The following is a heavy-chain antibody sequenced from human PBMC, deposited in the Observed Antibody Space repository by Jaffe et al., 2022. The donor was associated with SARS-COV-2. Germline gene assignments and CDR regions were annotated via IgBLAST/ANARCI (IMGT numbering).Heavy chain of an antibody. J-gene: IGHJ4*02. CDR3: AHRRLTYGDSEGNYFDY. D-gene: IGHD4-17*01. V-gene: IGHV2-5*01. Sequence: QITLKESGPTLVKPTQTLTLTCTFSGFSLSTSGVGVGWIRQPPGKALEWLALIYWNDDKRYSPSLKSRLTITKDTSKNQVVLTMTNMDPVDTATYYCAHRRLTYGDSEGNYFDYWGQGTLVTVSS. CDR2: IYWNDDK. CDR1: GFSLSTSGVG.